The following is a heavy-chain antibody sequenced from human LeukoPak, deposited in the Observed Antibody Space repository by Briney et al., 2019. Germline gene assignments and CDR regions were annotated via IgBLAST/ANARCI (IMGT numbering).Heavy chain of an antibody. V-gene: IGHV3-33*01. J-gene: IGHJ4*02. Sequence: RRSLCLSCAVAGVTFSNHGMNWVRQAPGKGLEWVGVIWYDGTKKYYADSVKRRLNISRDHSKTTLYLEMNSLRAEDTAVYYCARDRAVRYFDYWGQGTLVTVSS. CDR1: GVTFSNHG. D-gene: IGHD3-16*02. CDR3: ARDRAVRYFDY. CDR2: IWYDGTKK.